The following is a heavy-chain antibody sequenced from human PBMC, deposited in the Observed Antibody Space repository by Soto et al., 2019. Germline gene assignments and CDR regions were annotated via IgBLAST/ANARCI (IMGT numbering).Heavy chain of an antibody. CDR3: ASPLHDYGDYVAAFDI. CDR1: GYSFTGYG. D-gene: IGHD4-17*01. CDR2: ISAYNGNT. Sequence: ASVKVSCKASGYSFTGYGSSWVRQAPGQGLEWMGWISAYNGNTNYAQKLQGRVTMTTDTSTSTAYMELRSLRSDDTAVYYCASPLHDYGDYVAAFDIWGQGTRVT. V-gene: IGHV1-18*01. J-gene: IGHJ3*02.